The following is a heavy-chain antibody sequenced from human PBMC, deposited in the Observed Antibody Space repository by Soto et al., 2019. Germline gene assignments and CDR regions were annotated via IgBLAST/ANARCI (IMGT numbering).Heavy chain of an antibody. J-gene: IGHJ4*02. CDR2: IYPSGIT. Sequence: SETLSLTCAVSGGSISSSNWWTWVRLPPGKGLEWIGEIYPSGITNYSPSLKSRVTMSVDKSKNRFSLKLNSVTAADTAMYYCAREAYKRGATNPFFDYWGQGTLVTAPQ. CDR3: AREAYKRGATNPFFDY. CDR1: GGSISSSNW. D-gene: IGHD1-26*01. V-gene: IGHV4-4*02.